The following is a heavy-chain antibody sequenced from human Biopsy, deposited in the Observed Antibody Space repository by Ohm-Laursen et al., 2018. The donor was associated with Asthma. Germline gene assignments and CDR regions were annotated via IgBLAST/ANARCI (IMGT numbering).Heavy chain of an antibody. CDR2: GGSYYDGGLK. Sequence: SLRLSCAASGFTFRSYAMRWVRQAPGKGLEWVAVGGSYYDGGLKYYADSVNGRFTVSRDDSKNTLYLQMNSLRPEDTAVYYCARDVVWFREVGGMDVWGQGTTVTVSS. D-gene: IGHD3-10*01. CDR1: GFTFRSYA. J-gene: IGHJ6*02. CDR3: ARDVVWFREVGGMDV. V-gene: IGHV3-30-3*01.